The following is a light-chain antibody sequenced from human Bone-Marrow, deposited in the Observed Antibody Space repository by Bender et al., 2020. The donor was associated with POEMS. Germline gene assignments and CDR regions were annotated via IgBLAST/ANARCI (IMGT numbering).Light chain of an antibody. Sequence: QSVLTQPPSASGTPGQRVTISCSGGSSNIGAHAVNWYQHLPGTAPKLLIYSSHRRPSEVPDRFSGSRSGTSASLAISGLQPDDEATYYCSSYTSANTLLFGGGTKLTVL. J-gene: IGLJ2*01. CDR3: SSYTSANTLL. CDR1: SSNIGAHA. CDR2: SSH. V-gene: IGLV1-44*01.